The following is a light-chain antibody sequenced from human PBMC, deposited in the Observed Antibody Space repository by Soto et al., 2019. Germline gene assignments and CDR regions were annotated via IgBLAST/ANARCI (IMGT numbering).Light chain of an antibody. Sequence: DIQMTQSPSTLSASVGDRVTITCRASQSISSWLAWYQQKPGKAPKLLIFDASSLESGVPSRFSGSGSVTEFTLTISSLQPDDFATYYCQQYKSSPLTFGGGTKVEIK. CDR3: QQYKSSPLT. J-gene: IGKJ4*01. CDR2: DAS. CDR1: QSISSW. V-gene: IGKV1-5*01.